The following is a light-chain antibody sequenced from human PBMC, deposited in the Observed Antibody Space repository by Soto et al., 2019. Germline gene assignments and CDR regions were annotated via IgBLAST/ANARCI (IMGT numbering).Light chain of an antibody. J-gene: IGKJ1*01. CDR1: QGVNNN. CDR2: GAS. Sequence: EVVMTQSPATLSASPGERATLSCRASQGVNNNLAWYQQKPGQAPRLLIYGASTRATGVPARFTGSGSGAEFTLTISSLQSEDLAVYYCQQYDDWPPWTFGQGTKVEIK. V-gene: IGKV3-15*01. CDR3: QQYDDWPPWT.